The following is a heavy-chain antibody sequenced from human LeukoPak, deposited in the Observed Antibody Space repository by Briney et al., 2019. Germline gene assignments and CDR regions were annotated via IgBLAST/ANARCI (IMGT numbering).Heavy chain of an antibody. CDR1: GFIFSHYA. J-gene: IGHJ4*02. Sequence: GGSLRLSCAASGFIFSHYAMHWVRLAPGKGLEWVAVISYDGSNKYYADSVKGRFTISRDNSKNTLYLQMNSLRAEDTAMYYCARDIQNVDTPMALNYWGQGTLVTVSS. V-gene: IGHV3-30*04. CDR2: ISYDGSNK. D-gene: IGHD5-18*01. CDR3: ARDIQNVDTPMALNY.